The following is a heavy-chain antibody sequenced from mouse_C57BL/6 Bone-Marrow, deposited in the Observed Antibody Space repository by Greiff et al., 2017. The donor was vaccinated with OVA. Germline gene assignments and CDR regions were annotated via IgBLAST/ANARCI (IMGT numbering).Heavy chain of an antibody. CDR2: IYPGSGST. Sequence: QVQLQQPGAELVKPGASVKMSCKASGYTITSYWITWVKQRPGQGLEWIGDIYPGSGSTNYNEKFKSKATLTVDTSSSTAYMQLSSLTSEDSAVYYCARSNYGSSYWYFDVWGTGTTVTVSS. J-gene: IGHJ1*03. V-gene: IGHV1-55*01. CDR1: GYTITSYW. D-gene: IGHD1-1*01. CDR3: ARSNYGSSYWYFDV.